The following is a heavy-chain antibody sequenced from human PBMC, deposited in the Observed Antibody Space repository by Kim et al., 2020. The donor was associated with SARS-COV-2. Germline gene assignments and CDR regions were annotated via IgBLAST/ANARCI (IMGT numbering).Heavy chain of an antibody. Sequence: SETLSLTCAVYGGSFSGYYWSWIRQPPGKGLEWIGEINHSGSTNYNPSLKSRVTISVDTSKNQFSLKLSSVTAADTAVYYCARADIVVVPAAMNPSPYYYYYGMDVWGQGTTVTVSS. D-gene: IGHD2-2*01. J-gene: IGHJ6*02. CDR2: INHSGST. CDR1: GGSFSGYY. V-gene: IGHV4-34*01. CDR3: ARADIVVVPAAMNPSPYYYYYGMDV.